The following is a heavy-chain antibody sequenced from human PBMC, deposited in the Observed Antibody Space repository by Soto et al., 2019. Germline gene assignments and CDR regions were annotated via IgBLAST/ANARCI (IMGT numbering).Heavy chain of an antibody. V-gene: IGHV4-34*01. J-gene: IGHJ3*02. CDR2: INHSGST. CDR1: GGSFSGYY. CDR3: ARASGRLLWFGELDAFDI. D-gene: IGHD3-10*01. Sequence: SETLSLTCAVYGGSFSGYYWSWIRQPPGKGLEWIGEINHSGSTNYNPSLKSRVTISVDTSKNQFSLKLSSVTAADTAVYYCARASGRLLWFGELDAFDIWGQGTMVTVSS.